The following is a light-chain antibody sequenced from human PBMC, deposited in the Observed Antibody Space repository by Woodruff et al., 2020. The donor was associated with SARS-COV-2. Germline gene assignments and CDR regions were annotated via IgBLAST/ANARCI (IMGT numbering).Light chain of an antibody. CDR1: SSDVGSYNL. Sequence: QSITISCTGTSSDVGSYNLVSWYQQHPGKAPKLMIYEGSKRPSGVSNRFSGSKSGNTASLTISGLQAEDEADYYCCSYAGSSTYVFGT. CDR3: CSYAGSSTYV. V-gene: IGLV2-23*01. J-gene: IGLJ1*01. CDR2: EGS.